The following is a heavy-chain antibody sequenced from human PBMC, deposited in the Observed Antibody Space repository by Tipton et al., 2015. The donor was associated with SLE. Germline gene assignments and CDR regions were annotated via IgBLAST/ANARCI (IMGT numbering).Heavy chain of an antibody. D-gene: IGHD4-17*01. Sequence: ILSLTCYVTGVSISNYYWTWIRQSPGKGLEWIGNVYKNYNPSLESRVTISLDTSMKQFSLNLMSVTSADTAVYYCASLRFYGDYDLGRWGQGALVTVSS. CDR3: ASLRFYGDYDLGR. V-gene: IGHV4-4*08. CDR2: VYKN. CDR1: GVSISNYY. J-gene: IGHJ4*02.